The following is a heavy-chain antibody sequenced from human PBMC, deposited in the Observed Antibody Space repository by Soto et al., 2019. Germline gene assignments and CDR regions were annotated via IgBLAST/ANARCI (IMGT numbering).Heavy chain of an antibody. CDR2: IGGSGGIT. CDR1: GFTFSNYA. Sequence: GGSLRLSCAASGFTFSNYAMSWVRQAPGKGLEWVSSIGGSGGITYYTDSVKGRFTISRDNSKNTLYLQMNSLRAEDTAVYYCAKLIVAGGTGYWGQGTLVTVSS. D-gene: IGHD6-13*01. J-gene: IGHJ4*02. V-gene: IGHV3-23*01. CDR3: AKLIVAGGTGY.